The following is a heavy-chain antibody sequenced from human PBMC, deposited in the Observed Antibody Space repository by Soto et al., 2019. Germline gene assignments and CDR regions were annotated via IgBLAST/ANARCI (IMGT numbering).Heavy chain of an antibody. CDR1: GFTFSNAW. V-gene: IGHV3-15*07. Sequence: GGSLRLSCAASGFTFSNAWMNWVRQAPGKGLEWVGRIKSKTDGGTTDYAAPVKGRFTISRDDSKNTLYLQMNSLKAEDTAVYYCTTDPVTMIVVVPSSGWGQGTLVTVSS. CDR2: IKSKTDGGTT. CDR3: TTDPVTMIVVVPSSG. D-gene: IGHD3-22*01. J-gene: IGHJ4*02.